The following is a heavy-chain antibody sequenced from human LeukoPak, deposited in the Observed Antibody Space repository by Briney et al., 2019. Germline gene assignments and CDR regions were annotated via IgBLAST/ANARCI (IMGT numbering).Heavy chain of an antibody. CDR1: GFTFSSYW. CDR3: ARDHPVGATSLDY. J-gene: IGHJ4*02. V-gene: IGHV3-74*01. CDR2: INSDGSST. Sequence: GGSLRLSCAASGFTFSSYWMHWVRQAPGKGLAWVSRINSDGSSTSYADSVKGRFTISRDNAKNTLYLQMNSLRAEDTAVYYCARDHPVGATSLDYWGQGTLVTVSS. D-gene: IGHD1-26*01.